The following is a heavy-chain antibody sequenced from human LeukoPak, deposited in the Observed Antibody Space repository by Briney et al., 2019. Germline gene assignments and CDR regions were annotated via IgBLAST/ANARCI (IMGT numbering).Heavy chain of an antibody. CDR2: INPSGGST. Sequence: ASVKVSCKASGYTFTSYYMHWVRQAPGQGLEWMGIINPSGGSTSYAQKFQGRVTMTRDTSTSTVYMELSSLRSEDTAVYYFARDGFVSSGWYDWYYYMDVWGKGTTVTVSS. V-gene: IGHV1-46*01. CDR1: GYTFTSYY. J-gene: IGHJ6*03. CDR3: ARDGFVSSGWYDWYYYMDV. D-gene: IGHD6-19*01.